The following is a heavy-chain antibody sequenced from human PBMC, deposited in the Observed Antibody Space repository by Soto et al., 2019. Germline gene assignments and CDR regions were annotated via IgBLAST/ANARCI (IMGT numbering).Heavy chain of an antibody. V-gene: IGHV3-48*03. J-gene: IGHJ6*02. CDR3: ARVRAGAANGSYGLDI. CDR1: GFTLSDYE. D-gene: IGHD1-26*01. Sequence: GGSLRLSCSAFGFTLSDYELHWVRQAPGKGLEWGSYISTRGSTRYYADSLKGRFTIPRDNAQNPLYREVKRRRPGDIGVDFFARVRAGAANGSYGLDIWGQGTSFTVS. CDR2: ISTRGSTR.